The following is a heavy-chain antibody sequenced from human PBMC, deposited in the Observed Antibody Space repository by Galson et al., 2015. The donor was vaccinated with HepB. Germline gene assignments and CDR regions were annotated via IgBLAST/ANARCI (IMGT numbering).Heavy chain of an antibody. J-gene: IGHJ4*02. CDR2: IDWGDDK. CDR1: GFSLSTSGMC. Sequence: PALVKPTQTLTLTCTFSGFSLSTSGMCVSWIRQPPGKALEWLARIDWGDDKYYSTSLKTRLTISKDTSKNQVVLTMTKMDPVDTATYYCARYIAVTGCYDYWGQGTLVTVSS. D-gene: IGHD6-19*01. V-gene: IGHV2-70*11. CDR3: ARYIAVTGCYDY.